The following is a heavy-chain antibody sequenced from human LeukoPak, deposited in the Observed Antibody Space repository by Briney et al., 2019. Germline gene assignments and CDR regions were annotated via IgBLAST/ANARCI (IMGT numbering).Heavy chain of an antibody. CDR2: IKSKTDGGTT. D-gene: IGHD3-3*01. CDR3: AKTLGITLFGVVSPIIY. Sequence: GGSLRLSCAASGFTFSNAWMSWVRQAPGKGLEWVGRIKSKTDGGTTDYAAPVKGRFTISRDDSKNTLYLQMNSLKTEDTAVYYCAKTLGITLFGVVSPIIYWGQGTLVTVSS. J-gene: IGHJ4*02. CDR1: GFTFSNAW. V-gene: IGHV3-15*01.